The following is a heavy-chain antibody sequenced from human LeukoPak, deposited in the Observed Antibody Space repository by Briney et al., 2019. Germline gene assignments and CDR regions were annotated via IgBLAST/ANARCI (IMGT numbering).Heavy chain of an antibody. CDR3: ARGFSGFWEFDY. V-gene: IGHV4-34*01. Sequence: SETLSLTCAVYGRSFSGYYWSWIRQPPGKGLEWIGEINHSGSTNYNPSLKSRVTISVDTSKNQFSLHLRSVTAADTGVYYCARGFSGFWEFDYWGQGTLVTVSS. D-gene: IGHD1-14*01. CDR2: INHSGST. J-gene: IGHJ4*02. CDR1: GRSFSGYY.